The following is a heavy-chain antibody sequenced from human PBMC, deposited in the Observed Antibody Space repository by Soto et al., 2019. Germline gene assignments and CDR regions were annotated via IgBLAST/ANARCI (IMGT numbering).Heavy chain of an antibody. V-gene: IGHV3-23*01. CDR2: ISGSGGRT. CDR1: GFTFSDYA. CDR3: ATRAAENSWCVGISGSLNVLVF. Sequence: GGSLRLSCAASGFTFSDYAMNWVRQAPGRGLEWVSGISGSGGRTYYADSVKGRFTISRDNSKNTLYLQLKSLRAEDTAVYFWATRAAENSWCVGISGSLNVLVFGGKGTLVPVSP. J-gene: IGHJ1*01. D-gene: IGHD1-20*01.